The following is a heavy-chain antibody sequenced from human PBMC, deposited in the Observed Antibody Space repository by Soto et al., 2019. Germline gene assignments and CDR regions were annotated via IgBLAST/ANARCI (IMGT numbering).Heavy chain of an antibody. CDR2: ISPTGEQR. CDR3: AKRYGSGSYRDFNSYYGMDI. J-gene: IGHJ6*02. D-gene: IGHD3-10*01. Sequence: PGGSLRLSCAASRFTFRNYGMSWVRQGPGKGLEWVSGISPTGEQRFYVDSVKGRFFISRDNSQNTLSLEMSNLRADDTAVYYCAKRYGSGSYRDFNSYYGMDIGGQGTSVTVS. V-gene: IGHV3-23*01. CDR1: RFTFRNYG.